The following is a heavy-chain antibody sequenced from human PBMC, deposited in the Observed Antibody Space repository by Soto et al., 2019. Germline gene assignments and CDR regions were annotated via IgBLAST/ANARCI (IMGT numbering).Heavy chain of an antibody. CDR2: ISGSGNTS. CDR1: GFTFSSYA. CDR3: EKDRGRTWYEDY. D-gene: IGHD6-13*01. J-gene: IGHJ4*02. Sequence: EVQLLESGGGLVQPGGSLRLSCAASGFTFSSYAMTWVRQAPGKGLEWVSAISGSGNTSYYADSVKGRFTISRDSSKKMLYLQMSSLRPEDTAVYYCEKDRGRTWYEDYWGQGTLVTVSS. V-gene: IGHV3-23*01.